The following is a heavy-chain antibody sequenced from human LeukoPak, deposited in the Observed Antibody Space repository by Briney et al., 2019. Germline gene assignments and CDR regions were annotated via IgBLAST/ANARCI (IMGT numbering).Heavy chain of an antibody. D-gene: IGHD6-19*01. CDR3: ASTSGWYEPIDY. J-gene: IGHJ4*02. V-gene: IGHV3-33*01. Sequence: GGSLRLSCAASGFTFSSYGMHWVRQAPGKGLEWVAVIWYDGSNKYYADSMKGRFTISRDNSKNTLYLQMNSLRAEDTAVYYCASTSGWYEPIDYWGQGTLVTVSS. CDR2: IWYDGSNK. CDR1: GFTFSSYG.